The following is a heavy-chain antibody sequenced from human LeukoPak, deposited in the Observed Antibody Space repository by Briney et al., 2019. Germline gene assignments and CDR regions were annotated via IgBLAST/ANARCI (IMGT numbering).Heavy chain of an antibody. D-gene: IGHD5-18*01. J-gene: IGHJ4*02. Sequence: SGPTLMNPTETLTLTCTFSGFSLSTSGMCVSWIRQPPGKALEWLARIDWDDDKYYSTSLKTRLTISKDTSKNQVVLTMTNMDPVDTATYYCALIQSDSYGRYYFDYWGQGTLVTVSS. CDR1: GFSLSTSGMC. CDR3: ALIQSDSYGRYYFDY. V-gene: IGHV2-70*11. CDR2: IDWDDDK.